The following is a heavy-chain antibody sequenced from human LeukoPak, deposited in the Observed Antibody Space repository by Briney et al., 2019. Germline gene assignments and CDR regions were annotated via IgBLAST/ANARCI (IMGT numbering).Heavy chain of an antibody. J-gene: IGHJ6*03. Sequence: ASVKVSCKASGYTFTSYGISWVRQAPGQGLEWMGWISAYNGNTNYAQKLQGRVTMTTDTSTSTAYMELRSLRSDDTAVYYCARDQFGTTIFGVVYYYYMDVWGKGTTVTVSS. CDR1: GYTFTSYG. CDR2: ISAYNGNT. CDR3: ARDQFGTTIFGVVYYYYMDV. D-gene: IGHD3-3*01. V-gene: IGHV1-18*01.